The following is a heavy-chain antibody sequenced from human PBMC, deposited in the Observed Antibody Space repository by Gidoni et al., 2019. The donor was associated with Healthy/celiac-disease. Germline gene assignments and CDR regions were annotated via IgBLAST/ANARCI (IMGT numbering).Heavy chain of an antibody. J-gene: IGHJ4*02. CDR1: GGSFSGYY. Sequence: QVQLQQWGAGLLKPSEPLSLPCAVYGGSFSGYYWSCIRKPPGKGLEWIGESNHSGSTNYNPSLKRRVTISVDTSKNQFSLKLSSVTAADTAVYYCARVRYDYIWGSRRGYFDYWGQGTLVTVSS. CDR2: SNHSGST. CDR3: ARVRYDYIWGSRRGYFDY. D-gene: IGHD3-16*01. V-gene: IGHV4-34*01.